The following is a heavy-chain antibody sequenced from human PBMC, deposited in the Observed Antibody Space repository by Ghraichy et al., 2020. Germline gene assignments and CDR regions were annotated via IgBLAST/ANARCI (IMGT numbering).Heavy chain of an antibody. D-gene: IGHD3-22*01. Sequence: GESLNISCKGSGYSFTSYWIAWVRQMPGKGLEWMGIIYPGDSDTRYSPSFQGQVTISADKSISTAYLQWSSLKASDTAIYYCARQEYYDNNGYYYPFDYWGQGALVTVSS. CDR3: ARQEYYDNNGYYYPFDY. V-gene: IGHV5-51*01. J-gene: IGHJ4*02. CDR2: IYPGDSDT. CDR1: GYSFTSYW.